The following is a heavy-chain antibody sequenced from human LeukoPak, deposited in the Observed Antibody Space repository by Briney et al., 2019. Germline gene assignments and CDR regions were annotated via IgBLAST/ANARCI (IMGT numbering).Heavy chain of an antibody. J-gene: IGHJ4*02. V-gene: IGHV3-21*01. Sequence: GGSLRLSCAASGFTFSSYSMHWVRQAPGKGLEWVSSISSNSYYIYYADSVKGRFTISRDNARDSLYLQMNSLRAEDTAVYYCATSGIVVLGATYGSAFDYWGQGTLVTVSS. CDR3: ATSGIVVLGATYGSAFDY. D-gene: IGHD2-15*01. CDR2: ISSNSYYI. CDR1: GFTFSSYS.